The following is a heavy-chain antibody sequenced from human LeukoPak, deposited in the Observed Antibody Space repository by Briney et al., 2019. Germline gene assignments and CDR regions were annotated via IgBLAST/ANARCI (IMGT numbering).Heavy chain of an antibody. CDR1: EFTFDNYA. V-gene: IGHV3-23*01. D-gene: IGHD1-26*01. CDR2: ISGSGYYS. Sequence: GGSLRLSCAASEFTFDNYAMSWVRQAPGNGLEWVSVISGSGYYSYYADSVKGRFTVSRDNSKTTLYLQMNSLRADDTAVYYCAKGGPTGSNYFDFWGQGTLVTVSS. J-gene: IGHJ4*02. CDR3: AKGGPTGSNYFDF.